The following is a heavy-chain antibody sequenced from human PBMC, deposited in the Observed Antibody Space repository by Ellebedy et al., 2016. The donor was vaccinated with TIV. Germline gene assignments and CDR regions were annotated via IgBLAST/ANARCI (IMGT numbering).Heavy chain of an antibody. J-gene: IGHJ4*02. Sequence: ASVKVSXXASGYTFTSYYMHWVRQAPGQGLEWMGIINPSGGSTIYAQRFQGRVTMTRDTSTSTVYMELSSLRSEDTAVYYCAIPTGGWLRLDYWGQGTLVTVSS. CDR2: INPSGGST. V-gene: IGHV1-46*01. CDR1: GYTFTSYY. CDR3: AIPTGGWLRLDY. D-gene: IGHD5-12*01.